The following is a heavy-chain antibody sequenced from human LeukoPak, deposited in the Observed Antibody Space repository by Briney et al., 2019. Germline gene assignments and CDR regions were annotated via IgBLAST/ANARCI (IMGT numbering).Heavy chain of an antibody. J-gene: IGHJ3*02. D-gene: IGHD3-22*01. V-gene: IGHV3-7*01. CDR1: GFTFSSYW. CDR2: IKQDGSEK. Sequence: PGGSLRLSCAASGFTFSSYWMSWVRQAPGKGLEWVANIKQDGSEKYYVDSVKGRFTISRDNAKNSLYLQMNSLRAEDTAVYYCARDALSIYDSSGYWVPDAFDIWGQGTMVTVSS. CDR3: ARDALSIYDSSGYWVPDAFDI.